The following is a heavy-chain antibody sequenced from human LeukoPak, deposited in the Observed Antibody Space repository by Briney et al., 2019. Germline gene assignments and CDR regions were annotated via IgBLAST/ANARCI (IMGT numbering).Heavy chain of an antibody. CDR1: GFTFSSYW. CDR3: AREATGDSSPTFDY. J-gene: IGHJ4*02. V-gene: IGHV3-66*01. D-gene: IGHD7-27*01. CDR2: IYSGGST. Sequence: GGSLRLSCAASGFTFSSYWMSWVRQAPGKGLEWVSVIYSGGSTYYADSVKGRFTISRDNSKNTLYLQMNSLRAEDTAVYYCAREATGDSSPTFDYWGQGTLVTVSS.